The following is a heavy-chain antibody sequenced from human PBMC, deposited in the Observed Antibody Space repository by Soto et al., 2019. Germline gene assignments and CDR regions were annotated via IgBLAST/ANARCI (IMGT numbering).Heavy chain of an antibody. D-gene: IGHD1-26*01. CDR3: AKGGNPSGSYKWFDP. CDR1: GFTFSSYA. J-gene: IGHJ5*02. CDR2: ISGSGGST. Sequence: GGSLRLSCAASGFTFSSYAMSWVRQAPGKGLEWVSAISGSGGSTYYADYVRGGITISRDNSKNTLDLQMNSLSADDAAVYYCAKGGNPSGSYKWFDPCGQGTLVTVSS. V-gene: IGHV3-23*01.